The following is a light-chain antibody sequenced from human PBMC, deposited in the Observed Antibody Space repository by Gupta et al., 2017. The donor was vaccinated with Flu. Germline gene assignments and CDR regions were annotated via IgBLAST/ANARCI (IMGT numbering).Light chain of an antibody. V-gene: IGLV2-14*01. J-gene: IGLJ2*01. CDR2: EVT. Sequence: QSALTQPASVSGSPGQSITISCTGTSSDVGYLDYVSWYQHRPGKAPKLLISEVTNRPSGVSRRFSGSKSGNTASLTIFGLQPEDEADYYCCSYTNTVTRVFGGGTKLTVL. CDR1: SSDVGYLDY. CDR3: CSYTNTVTRV.